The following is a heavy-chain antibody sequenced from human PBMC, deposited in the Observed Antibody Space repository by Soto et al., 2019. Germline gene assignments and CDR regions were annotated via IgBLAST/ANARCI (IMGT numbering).Heavy chain of an antibody. CDR2: IRNSGNSM. Sequence: GSLRLSCAASGFTFRRYDMNWVRQAPGKGLEWVSYIRNSGNSMSYADSVKGRFTISRDNAKNSLFLQMNSLRVEDTAVYYCARPAPWCTSSSCSWANYGMDVWGQGTTVTVSS. CDR1: GFTFRRYD. CDR3: ARPAPWCTSSSCSWANYGMDV. J-gene: IGHJ6*02. V-gene: IGHV3-48*03. D-gene: IGHD2-2*01.